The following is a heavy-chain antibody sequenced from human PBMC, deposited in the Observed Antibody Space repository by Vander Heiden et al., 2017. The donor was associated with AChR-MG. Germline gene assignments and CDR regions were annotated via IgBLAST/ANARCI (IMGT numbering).Heavy chain of an antibody. CDR3: ARDRTEQWLVRGAYYYYGMDV. CDR1: GGPFSSYG. CDR2: IIPILGLA. D-gene: IGHD6-19*01. Sequence: QVQLVQSGAEVKKPGSSVKVSCKASGGPFSSYGISWVRQAPGQGLEWMGRIIPILGLANYAQKFQGRVTITADTSTSIFYMELSSLRSEDTAVYFCARDRTEQWLVRGAYYYYGMDVWGQGTTVSVSS. J-gene: IGHJ6*02. V-gene: IGHV1-69*04.